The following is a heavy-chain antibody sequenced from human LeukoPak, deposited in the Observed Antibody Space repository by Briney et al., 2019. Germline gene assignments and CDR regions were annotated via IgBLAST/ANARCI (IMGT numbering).Heavy chain of an antibody. Sequence: GGSLRLSCAASGFTFDRFTIHWVRQTPGKGLEWVSLINRRGHTFYADSVKGRFTISRDNAKNSLYLQMNSLGPEDTAVYYCARDPYSGNYGNYYYYYMDVWGKGTMVTISS. V-gene: IGHV3-43*01. CDR1: GFTFDRFT. D-gene: IGHD1-26*01. CDR2: INRRGHT. J-gene: IGHJ6*03. CDR3: ARDPYSGNYGNYYYYYMDV.